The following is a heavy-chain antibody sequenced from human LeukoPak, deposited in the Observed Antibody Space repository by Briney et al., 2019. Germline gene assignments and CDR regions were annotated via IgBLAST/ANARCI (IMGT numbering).Heavy chain of an antibody. CDR1: GFTFDDYG. D-gene: IGHD6-13*01. J-gene: IGHJ4*02. V-gene: IGHV3-7*01. Sequence: GGSLRLSCAASGFTFDDYGMSWVRQAPGKGLEWVANIKQDGSEKYYVDSVKGRFTISRDNAKNSLYLQMNSLRAEDTAVYYCARSGYSSSWYFDYWGQGTLVTVSS. CDR3: ARSGYSSSWYFDY. CDR2: IKQDGSEK.